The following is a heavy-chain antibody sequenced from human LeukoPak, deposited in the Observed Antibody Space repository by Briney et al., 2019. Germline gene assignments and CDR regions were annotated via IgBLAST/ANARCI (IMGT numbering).Heavy chain of an antibody. CDR2: IYIYSSDI. J-gene: IGHJ5*01. D-gene: IGHD2-2*01. CDR3: ARDSFQPGLIDS. CDR1: GFTFSRCA. V-gene: IGHV3-21*05. Sequence: GESLRLSCAASGFTFSRCAMNWVRHGPGKGLEWVSYIYIYSSDIHYADSVKGRFTISRDNARNTLYLQLSSLRAEDSAVYYCARDSFQPGLIDSWGQGTLVTVSS.